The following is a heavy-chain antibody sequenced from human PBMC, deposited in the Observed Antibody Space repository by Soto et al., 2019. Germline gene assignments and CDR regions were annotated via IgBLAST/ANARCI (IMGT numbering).Heavy chain of an antibody. CDR2: INRSGGT. CDR1: GGSLSGHY. Sequence: QVQLQQGGAGLLKPSETLSLTCAVNGGSLSGHYWSWIRQAPGKGLEWIGEINRSGGTHYDPSLKSRVTISVDASKNQFSLKLNSVTASDTAVYYCARAPIIGATFFDYWGEGALVTVSS. V-gene: IGHV4-34*01. D-gene: IGHD1-26*01. CDR3: ARAPIIGATFFDY. J-gene: IGHJ4*02.